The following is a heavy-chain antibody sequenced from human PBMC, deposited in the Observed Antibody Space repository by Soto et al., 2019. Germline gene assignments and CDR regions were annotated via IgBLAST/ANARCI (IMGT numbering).Heavy chain of an antibody. CDR1: GGSINTDY. CDR2: ISYTGNT. CDR3: AGRGFGGRGPTYSDG. D-gene: IGHD3-10*01. Sequence: SETLSLTCTVSGGSINTDYWSWIRQPPGRGLEWIGYISYTGNTKYSPSLTSRVTMSADKSKNQFSLRLNSVTDADTAVYYCAGRGFGGRGPTYSDGWGKGTLVTVSS. V-gene: IGHV4-59*01. J-gene: IGHJ4*02.